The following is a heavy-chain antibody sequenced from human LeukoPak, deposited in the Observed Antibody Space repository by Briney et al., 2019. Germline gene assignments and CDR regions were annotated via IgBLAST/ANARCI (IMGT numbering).Heavy chain of an antibody. CDR1: GASISSGNYY. D-gene: IGHD4/OR15-4a*01. J-gene: IGHJ4*02. CDR2: IYTSGST. Sequence: SQTLSHTCTVSGASISSGNYYWSWIRQPAGKGLEWIGRIYTSGSTTYNPTLQSRVTISADTSKNQLSLKLSSVTAADSAMYYCARESDLSNYDRTDYWGQGTLVTVSS. CDR3: ARESDLSNYDRTDY. V-gene: IGHV4-61*02.